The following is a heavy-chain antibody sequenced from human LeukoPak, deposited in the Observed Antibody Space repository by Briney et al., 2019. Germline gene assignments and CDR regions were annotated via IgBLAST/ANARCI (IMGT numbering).Heavy chain of an antibody. Sequence: PGGSLRLSCAASGFTFSSYAMSWVRQAAGKGLEWVSGISGGGGSTYYPDSVQGRFTISRDNSKNTLYLQMNSLRAEDTAVYYCAKGPHKTRYGSGSYSPFDYWGQGTLVTVSS. CDR3: AKGPHKTRYGSGSYSPFDY. CDR2: ISGGGGST. CDR1: GFTFSSYA. D-gene: IGHD3-10*01. J-gene: IGHJ4*02. V-gene: IGHV3-23*01.